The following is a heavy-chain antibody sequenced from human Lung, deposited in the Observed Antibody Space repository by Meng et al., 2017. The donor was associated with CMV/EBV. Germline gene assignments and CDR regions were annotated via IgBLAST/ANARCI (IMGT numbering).Heavy chain of an antibody. CDR2: IYKSGST. Sequence: VQLQEGGPVMGKPSGTLSRTCAVEGGSIRRSNWWSWVSQPPGKGLEWIGEIYKSGSTNYNPSLKSRVTISVDKSKNQFSLNLSSVTAADTAVYYCARVGQWLPIDYWGQGTLVTVSS. V-gene: IGHV4-4*02. CDR1: GGSIRRSNW. D-gene: IGHD6-19*01. CDR3: ARVGQWLPIDY. J-gene: IGHJ4*02.